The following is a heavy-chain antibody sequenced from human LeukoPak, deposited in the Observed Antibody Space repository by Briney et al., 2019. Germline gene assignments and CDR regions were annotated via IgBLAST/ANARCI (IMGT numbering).Heavy chain of an antibody. CDR2: INHSGST. Sequence: SETLSLTCAVYGGSFSGYYWSWIRQPPGKGLEWIGEINHSGSTNYNPSLKSRVTISVDTSKNQFSLKLSSVNAADTAVYYCARGSRSSSWPYWGQGTLITVSS. CDR3: ARGSRSSSWPY. CDR1: GGSFSGYY. V-gene: IGHV4-34*01. J-gene: IGHJ4*02. D-gene: IGHD6-13*01.